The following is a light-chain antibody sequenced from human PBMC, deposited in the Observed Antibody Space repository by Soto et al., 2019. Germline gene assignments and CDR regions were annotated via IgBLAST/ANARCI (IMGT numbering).Light chain of an antibody. CDR1: QTINKN. CDR3: LQHSTYPFT. Sequence: DIQMTQSPTSLSASVGDRVTITCRASQTINKNLNWYQQKPGKAPARLIYRASFLQTGVPSRFSGSRSGTEFTLTIISLQPEDFATYYCLQHSTYPFTFGPGT. J-gene: IGKJ3*01. V-gene: IGKV1-17*01. CDR2: RAS.